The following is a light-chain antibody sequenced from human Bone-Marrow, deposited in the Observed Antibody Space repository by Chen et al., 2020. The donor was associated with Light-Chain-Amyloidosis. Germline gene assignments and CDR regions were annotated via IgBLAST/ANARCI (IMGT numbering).Light chain of an antibody. Sequence: SYELTQPPPVSVSPGQTARITCSGDDLPTKYAYWYQQKPGQAPVLVIHRDTERPSGISERFSGSRSGTTATLTISGVQAEDEADYHWQSADISGTNEVIFGGGTKLTVL. CDR2: RDT. J-gene: IGLJ2*01. V-gene: IGLV3-25*03. CDR3: QSADISGTNEVI. CDR1: DLPTKY.